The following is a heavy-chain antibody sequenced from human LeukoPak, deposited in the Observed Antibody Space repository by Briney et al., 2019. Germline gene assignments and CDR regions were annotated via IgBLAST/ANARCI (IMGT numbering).Heavy chain of an antibody. CDR1: KFIFSKYW. J-gene: IGHJ4*02. D-gene: IGHD6-13*01. Sequence: GGSLRLSCAASKFIFSKYWMSWVRQAPGKGLEWVADIKEDGGEKYYVDSVKGRFTISRQNAKSSLFLQMNSLRAEDTAVYYCARASSSWYYFDYWGQGTLVTVSS. V-gene: IGHV3-7*04. CDR3: ARASSSWYYFDY. CDR2: IKEDGGEK.